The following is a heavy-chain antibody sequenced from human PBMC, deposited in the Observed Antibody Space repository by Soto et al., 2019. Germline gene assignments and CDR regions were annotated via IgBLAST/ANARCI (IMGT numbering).Heavy chain of an antibody. CDR2: IHSDAST. CDR1: GLTVSTNY. CDR3: ARERHTVTPSIAFDI. Sequence: EVHLVETGGGLIQPGGSLRLSCAASGLTVSTNYISWVRQAPGKGLEWVSVIHSDASTFYADSVKGRFTVSRDNSKNTLYLHMNSLRAEDTAVYYCARERHTVTPSIAFDIWGKGTLVTVS. D-gene: IGHD4-17*01. J-gene: IGHJ3*02. V-gene: IGHV3-53*02.